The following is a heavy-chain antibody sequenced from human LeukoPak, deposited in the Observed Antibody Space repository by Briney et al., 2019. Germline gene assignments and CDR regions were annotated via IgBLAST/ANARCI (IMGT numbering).Heavy chain of an antibody. Sequence: GGSLRLSCAASGFTFSNYNMNWVRQAPGKGLEWVSSISSSSSYIYYADSVKGRFTISRDNAKNSLYLQMNSLRAEDTAVYYCARVLFGSSVYYDYGGRGTLVTVSS. D-gene: IGHD3-22*01. V-gene: IGHV3-21*01. J-gene: IGHJ4*02. CDR1: GFTFSNYN. CDR3: ARVLFGSSVYYDY. CDR2: ISSSSSYI.